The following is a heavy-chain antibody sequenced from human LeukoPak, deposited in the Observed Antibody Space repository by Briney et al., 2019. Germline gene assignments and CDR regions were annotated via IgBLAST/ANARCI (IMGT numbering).Heavy chain of an antibody. CDR2: TYYSGST. CDR1: GGSISSYY. CDR3: ARAFWSGYYFDY. V-gene: IGHV4-59*01. J-gene: IGHJ4*02. D-gene: IGHD3-3*01. Sequence: SETLSLTCTVSGGSISSYYWSWIRQPPGKGLEWIGYTYYSGSTNYNPSLKSRVTISVDTSKNQFSLKLSSVTAADTAVYYCARAFWSGYYFDYWGQGTLVTVSS.